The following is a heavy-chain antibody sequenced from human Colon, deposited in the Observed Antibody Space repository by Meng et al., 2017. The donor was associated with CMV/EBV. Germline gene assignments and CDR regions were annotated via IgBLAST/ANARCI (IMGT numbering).Heavy chain of an antibody. CDR1: GVTLSSLY. CDR2: LYSSNTT. V-gene: IGHV3-66*02. D-gene: IGHD2/OR15-2a*01. Sequence: GGSLRLSCAASGVTLSSLYMNWVRQTPGKGLEWVALLYSSNTTKYDDSVTGRVTISRDISKNTFYLQLNNVRPADTAIYYCARGRPYSTRHSCYIFDSWGQGTLVTVSS. CDR3: ARGRPYSTRHSCYIFDS. J-gene: IGHJ4*02.